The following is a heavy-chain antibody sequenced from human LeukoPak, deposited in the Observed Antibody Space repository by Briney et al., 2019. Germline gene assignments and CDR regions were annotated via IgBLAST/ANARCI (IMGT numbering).Heavy chain of an antibody. D-gene: IGHD6-13*01. CDR2: IYYSGST. V-gene: IGHV4-59*01. CDR1: GGSISSYY. J-gene: IGHJ5*02. Sequence: SETLSLTCTVSGGSISSYYWSWIRQPPGKGLEWIGYIYYSGSTNYNPSLKSRVTISVDTSKNQFSLKLSSVTAADTAVYYCAREMSSSFKWFDPWGQGTLVTVSS. CDR3: AREMSSSFKWFDP.